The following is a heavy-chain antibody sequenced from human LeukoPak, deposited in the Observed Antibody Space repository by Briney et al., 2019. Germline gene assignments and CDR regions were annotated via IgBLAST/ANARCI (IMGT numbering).Heavy chain of an antibody. CDR2: ISTSSSYI. V-gene: IGHV3-21*01. CDR3: ATLRGYSYGFDAFDI. J-gene: IGHJ3*02. D-gene: IGHD5-18*01. CDR1: GFTFNRYN. Sequence: PGGSLRLSCAASGFTFNRYNMNWVRRAPGKGLEWVSSISTSSSYIYYADSVKGRFTISRDNAKNSLYLQMNSLRAEDTAVYYCATLRGYSYGFDAFDIWGQGTMVTVSS.